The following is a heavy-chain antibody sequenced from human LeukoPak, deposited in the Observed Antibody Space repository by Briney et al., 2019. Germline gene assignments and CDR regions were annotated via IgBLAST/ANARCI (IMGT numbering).Heavy chain of an antibody. D-gene: IGHD3-22*01. CDR3: AKDRDYYDSSGYYYVTAEYFQH. J-gene: IGHJ1*01. Sequence: PGGSLRLSCAASGFTFSSYAMSWVRQAPGKGLDWVSAISGSGGSTYYADSVKGRFTISRDNSKNTLYLQMNSLRAEDTAVYYCAKDRDYYDSSGYYYVTAEYFQHWGQGTLVTVSS. CDR2: ISGSGGST. CDR1: GFTFSSYA. V-gene: IGHV3-23*01.